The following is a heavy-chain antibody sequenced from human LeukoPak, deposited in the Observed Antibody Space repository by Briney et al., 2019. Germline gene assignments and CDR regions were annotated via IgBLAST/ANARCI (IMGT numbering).Heavy chain of an antibody. J-gene: IGHJ4*02. CDR3: ARDWDYGSGSYYVRPRSWVSYYFDY. D-gene: IGHD3-10*01. V-gene: IGHV3-30*03. CDR2: TSYDGSDE. Sequence: GRSLRLSCAASGFTFNSYGMHWVRQTPGKGLEWVAVTSYDGSDEYYADSVKGRFTISRDNSKNTLYLQMNSLRAEDTAVYYCARDWDYGSGSYYVRPRSWVSYYFDYWGQGTLVTVSS. CDR1: GFTFNSYG.